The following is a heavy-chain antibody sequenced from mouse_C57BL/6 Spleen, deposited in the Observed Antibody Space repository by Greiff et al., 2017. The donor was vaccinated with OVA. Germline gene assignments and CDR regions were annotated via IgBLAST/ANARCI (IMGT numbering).Heavy chain of an antibody. CDR2: IRLKSDNYAT. D-gene: IGHD4-1*01. Sequence: DVMLVESGGGLVQPGGSMKLSCVASGFTFSNYWMNWVRQSPEKGLEWVAQIRLKSDNYATHYAESVKGRFTISRDDSKSSVYLQMNNLRAEDTGIYYCTGTGRGYWYFDVWGTGTTVTVSS. CDR1: GFTFSNYW. J-gene: IGHJ1*03. V-gene: IGHV6-3*01. CDR3: TGTGRGYWYFDV.